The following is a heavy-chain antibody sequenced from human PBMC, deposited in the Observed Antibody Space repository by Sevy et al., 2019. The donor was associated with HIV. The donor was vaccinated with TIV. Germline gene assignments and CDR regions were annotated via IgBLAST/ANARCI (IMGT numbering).Heavy chain of an antibody. D-gene: IGHD2-21*01. J-gene: IGHJ4*02. Sequence: GGSLRLSCAASRFNFSNYAMHWVRQAPGKGLEWVALILHDGSNEHYADSVKGRFTISRDNSQNTVYLQMNSLRPEDTAVYYCVRDRLLSLLDFWGQGTLVTVSS. CDR3: VRDRLLSLLDF. CDR1: RFNFSNYA. CDR2: ILHDGSNE. V-gene: IGHV3-30*04.